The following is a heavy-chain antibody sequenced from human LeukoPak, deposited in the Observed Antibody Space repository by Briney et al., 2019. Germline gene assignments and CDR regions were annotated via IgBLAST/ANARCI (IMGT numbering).Heavy chain of an antibody. D-gene: IGHD2-2*01. CDR3: ARLVPAANYYYYGMDV. CDR1: GYTFTSYY. Sequence: GASVKVSCKAAGYTFTSYYMHWVRQAPGQGLEWMGIINPSGGSTSYAQKFQGRVTMTRDTSTSTVYMELSSLRSEDTAVYYCARLVPAANYYYYGMDVWGQGTTVTVSS. CDR2: INPSGGST. J-gene: IGHJ6*02. V-gene: IGHV1-46*01.